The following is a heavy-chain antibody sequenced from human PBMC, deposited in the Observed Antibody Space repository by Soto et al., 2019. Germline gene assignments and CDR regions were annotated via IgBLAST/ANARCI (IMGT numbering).Heavy chain of an antibody. V-gene: IGHV1-18*01. CDR3: ARRGDYDILTGYPYYFDY. D-gene: IGHD3-9*01. CDR2: ISAYNGNT. CDR1: GYTFTSYG. J-gene: IGHJ4*02. Sequence: QVQLVQSGAEVKKPGASVKVSCKASGYTFTSYGISWVRQAPGQGLEWMGWISAYNGNTNYAQKLQGRVTMTTDTSTSTAYMELRSLRSDDTAVYYCARRGDYDILTGYPYYFDYWGQGTLVTVSS.